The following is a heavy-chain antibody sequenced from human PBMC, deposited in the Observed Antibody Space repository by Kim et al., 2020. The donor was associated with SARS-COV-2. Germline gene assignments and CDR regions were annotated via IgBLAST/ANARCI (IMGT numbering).Heavy chain of an antibody. Sequence: GGSLRLSCSASGFTFTHYAMHWVRQAPGKGLEYVSAISAYGGDTYYADSVKGRFTISRDNSKNSLHLQMTSLRPEDTAVYYCVKRLTKSAWYTYYGMDVWGQGITVTVS. J-gene: IGHJ6*02. V-gene: IGHV3-64D*09. CDR3: VKRLTKSAWYTYYGMDV. CDR2: ISAYGGDT. CDR1: GFTFTHYA. D-gene: IGHD6-13*01.